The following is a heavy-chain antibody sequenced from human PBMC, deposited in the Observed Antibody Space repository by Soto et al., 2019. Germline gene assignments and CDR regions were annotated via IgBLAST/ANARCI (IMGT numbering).Heavy chain of an antibody. CDR2: IKPDGSER. CDR1: GLTFSGYW. D-gene: IGHD1-26*01. CDR3: ATESWYNRRF. J-gene: IGHJ4*02. Sequence: EVQLVDSGGGWVQPGGYLRLSCAASGLTFSGYWMSWVRQAPGKGLEWVANIKPDGSERYYMDSVKGRFTISRDNAKSSLYLQMTSLRGEDSAVYYCATESWYNRRFWRQRTLVTVSS. V-gene: IGHV3-7*01.